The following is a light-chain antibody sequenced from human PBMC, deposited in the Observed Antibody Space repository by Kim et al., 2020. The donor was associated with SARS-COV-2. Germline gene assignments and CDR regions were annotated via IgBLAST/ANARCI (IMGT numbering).Light chain of an antibody. CDR1: SSNIGAGYD. CDR3: QSYDNSLGGSV. J-gene: IGLJ2*01. V-gene: IGLV1-40*01. Sequence: RVTISCTGDSSNIGAGYDVHWYQQLPGTAPKLLIFRNNNRPSGVPDRFSGSKSGTSASLAITGLQAEDEADYYCQSYDNSLGGSVFGGGTKLTVL. CDR2: RNN.